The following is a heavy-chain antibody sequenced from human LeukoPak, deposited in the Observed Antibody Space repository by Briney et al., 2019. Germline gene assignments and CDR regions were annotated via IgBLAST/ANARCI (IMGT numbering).Heavy chain of an antibody. J-gene: IGHJ4*02. CDR3: ARTDYDSSGYLHFDY. CDR1: GGSISSGGYS. V-gene: IGHV4-30-2*01. CDR2: IYHSGST. Sequence: SETLSLTCAVSGGSISSGGYSWSWIRQPPGKGLEWIGYIYHSGSTYYNPSLKSRVTISVDRSKNQFSLKLSSVTAADTAVYYCARTDYDSSGYLHFDYWGQGTLVTVSS. D-gene: IGHD3-22*01.